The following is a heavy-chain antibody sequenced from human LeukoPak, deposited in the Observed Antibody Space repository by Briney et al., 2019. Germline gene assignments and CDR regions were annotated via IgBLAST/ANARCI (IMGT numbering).Heavy chain of an antibody. Sequence: GGSLRLSCAASGFTFSDYYMNWIRQAPGKGLEWVSSISSSSSYIYYADSVKGRFTISRDNAKNSLYLQMNSLKAEDTAVYYCARAAPAYKYYGMDVWGQGTTVTVSS. CDR3: ARAAPAYKYYGMDV. V-gene: IGHV3-21*01. CDR2: ISSSSSYI. J-gene: IGHJ6*02. D-gene: IGHD1-14*01. CDR1: GFTFSDYY.